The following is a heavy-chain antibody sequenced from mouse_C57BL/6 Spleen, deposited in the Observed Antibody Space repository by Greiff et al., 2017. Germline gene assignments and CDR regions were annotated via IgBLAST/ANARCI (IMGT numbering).Heavy chain of an antibody. Sequence: EVQLQQSGPELVKPGASVKISCKASGYSFTGYYMNWVKQSPEKSLEWIGEINPSTGGTTYNQKFKAKATLTVDKSSSTAYMQLKSLTSEDSAVYYCARQLRLGAWFAYWGQGTLVTVSA. CDR1: GYSFTGYY. V-gene: IGHV1-42*01. J-gene: IGHJ3*01. CDR2: INPSTGGT. CDR3: ARQLRLGAWFAY. D-gene: IGHD3-2*02.